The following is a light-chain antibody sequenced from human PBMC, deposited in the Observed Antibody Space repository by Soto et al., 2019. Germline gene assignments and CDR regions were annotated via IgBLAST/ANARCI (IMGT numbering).Light chain of an antibody. J-gene: IGLJ1*01. CDR2: EVS. V-gene: IGLV2-8*01. CDR1: SSDVGGYNY. Sequence: LTQPPSASGSPGQSVTISCTGTSSDVGGYNYVSWYQQHPGKAPKLMIYEVSKRPSGVPDRFSGSKSGNTASLTVSGLQAEDEADYYCSSYAGSNNYVFGTGTRSPS. CDR3: SSYAGSNNYV.